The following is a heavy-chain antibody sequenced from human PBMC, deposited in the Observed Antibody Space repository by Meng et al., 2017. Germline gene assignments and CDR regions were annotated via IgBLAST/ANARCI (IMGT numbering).Heavy chain of an antibody. J-gene: IGHJ3*02. V-gene: IGHV1-69*06. CDR3: ARDFARGGDDAFDI. CDR2: IIPIFGKA. Sequence: SVKVSCKASGGTFSSYAISWVRQAPGQGLEWMGGIIPIFGKANYAQKFQGRVTITEDKSTSEVYMELSSLGSEDTDVYYCARDFARGGDDAFDIWGQGTMVTVSS. D-gene: IGHD3-10*01. CDR1: GGTFSSYA.